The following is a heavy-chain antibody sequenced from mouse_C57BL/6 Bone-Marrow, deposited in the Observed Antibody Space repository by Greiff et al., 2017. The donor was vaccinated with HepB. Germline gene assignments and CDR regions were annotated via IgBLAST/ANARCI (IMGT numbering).Heavy chain of an antibody. J-gene: IGHJ4*01. Sequence: EVQLVESGEGLVKPGGSLKLSCAASGFTFSSYAMSWVRQTPEKRLEWVAYISSGGDYIYYADTVKGRFTISRDTARNTLYLQMGSLKSEDTAMYYCTRVAGLRDYYAMDYWGQGTSVTVSS. CDR1: GFTFSSYA. CDR2: ISSGGDYI. V-gene: IGHV5-9-1*02. D-gene: IGHD2-4*01. CDR3: TRVAGLRDYYAMDY.